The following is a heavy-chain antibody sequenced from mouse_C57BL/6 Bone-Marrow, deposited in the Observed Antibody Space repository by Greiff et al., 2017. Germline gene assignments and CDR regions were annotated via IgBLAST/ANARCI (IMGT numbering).Heavy chain of an antibody. J-gene: IGHJ1*03. CDR1: GFTFSDYY. CDR3: ARHDYGSSYGYFDV. D-gene: IGHD1-1*01. V-gene: IGHV5-12*01. Sequence: EVQVVESGGGLVQPGGSLKLSCAASGFTFSDYYMYWVRQTPEKRLEWVAYISNGGGSTYYPDTVKGRFTISRDNAKNTLYLQMSRLKSEDTAMYYCARHDYGSSYGYFDVWGTGTTVTVSS. CDR2: ISNGGGST.